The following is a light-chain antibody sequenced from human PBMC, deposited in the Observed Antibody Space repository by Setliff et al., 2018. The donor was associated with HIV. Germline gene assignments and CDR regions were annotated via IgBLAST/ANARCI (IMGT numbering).Light chain of an antibody. CDR1: SSDIGGYKS. CDR3: CSLTSTSSYV. Sequence: QSALAQPASVSGSPGQSITISCTGTSSDIGGYKSVSWYQQHPGKAPKLMIYDVSNRPSGVSNRFSGSKSGNTVSLTISGLQAEDEADYYCCSLTSTSSYVFGTGTKVTVL. J-gene: IGLJ1*01. CDR2: DVS. V-gene: IGLV2-14*03.